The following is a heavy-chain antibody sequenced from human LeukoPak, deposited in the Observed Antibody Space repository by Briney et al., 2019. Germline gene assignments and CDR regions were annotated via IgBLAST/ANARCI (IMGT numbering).Heavy chain of an antibody. D-gene: IGHD1-26*01. CDR2: INQDGSGK. Sequence: GGSLRLSCAASGFTFSSYWMSWVRQAPGKGLEWVANINQDGSGKYYVDSVKGRFTISRDNAKNSLYLQMKSLRAEDTAVYYCARVVGAGYFDLWGRGTLVTVSS. V-gene: IGHV3-7*01. CDR3: ARVVGAGYFDL. CDR1: GFTFSSYW. J-gene: IGHJ2*01.